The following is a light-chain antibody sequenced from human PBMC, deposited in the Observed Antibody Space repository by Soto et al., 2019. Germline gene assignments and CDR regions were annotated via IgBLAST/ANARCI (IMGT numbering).Light chain of an antibody. J-gene: IGLJ2*01. CDR3: QARDDTSGVV. Sequence: SYELTQPPSVSVSPGQTASITCSGANLGDRYACWYQQKPGQSPVLVIYLDTKRPSGIPERFSGSNSGNTATPTISGTQARDEADYYCQARDDTSGVVFGGGTQLTVL. CDR1: NLGDRY. CDR2: LDT. V-gene: IGLV3-1*01.